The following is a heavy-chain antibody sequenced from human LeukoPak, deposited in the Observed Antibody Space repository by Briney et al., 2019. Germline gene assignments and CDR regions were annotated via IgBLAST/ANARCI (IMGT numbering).Heavy chain of an antibody. CDR2: VKSKTDGGTT. CDR3: TTENLIAAGYYFDY. J-gene: IGHJ4*02. Sequence: GGSLRLSCAASGFTFSNAWMSRVRQAPGKGLEWVGRVKSKTDGGTTDYAAPVKGRFTISRDDSKNTLYLQMNGLKTEDTAVYYCTTENLIAAGYYFDYWGQATLVTVSS. V-gene: IGHV3-15*01. D-gene: IGHD6-13*01. CDR1: GFTFSNAW.